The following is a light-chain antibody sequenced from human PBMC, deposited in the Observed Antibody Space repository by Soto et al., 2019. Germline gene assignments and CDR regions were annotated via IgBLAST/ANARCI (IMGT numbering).Light chain of an antibody. CDR2: AAS. CDR1: QRISSN. V-gene: IGKV3-15*01. Sequence: EIVMTQSPATLSVSPGERATLSCRASQRISSNLAWYQHKTGQAPRLLIYAASTRATGIPARFSGSGSETEFSLVISSLKSEDFAVYYYQHYNSWAPYTFGHGTRLEIK. J-gene: IGKJ2*01. CDR3: QHYNSWAPYT.